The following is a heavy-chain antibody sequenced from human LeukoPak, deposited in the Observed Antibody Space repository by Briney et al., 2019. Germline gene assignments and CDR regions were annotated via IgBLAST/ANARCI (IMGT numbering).Heavy chain of an antibody. CDR2: VWFDGSNK. V-gene: IGHV3-33*06. J-gene: IGHJ2*01. CDR3: AKGGIGAGNPLFDL. Sequence: VRSLRLSCAASGFTFSSYGMHWVRQAPGKGLEWVAVVWFDGSNKYYADSVKGRFTISRDNSKNTLYLQMNSLRAEDTAVYYCAKGGIGAGNPLFDLWGRGTLVTVSS. D-gene: IGHD6-19*01. CDR1: GFTFSSYG.